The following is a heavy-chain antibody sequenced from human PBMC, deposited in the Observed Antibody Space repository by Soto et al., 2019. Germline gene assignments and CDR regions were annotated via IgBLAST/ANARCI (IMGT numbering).Heavy chain of an antibody. Sequence: QVQLVQSGAEVKKPGASVKVSCKASGYTFTSYDINWVRQATGQGLEWMGWMNPNSGNTAYAQKFQGRVTMTRNTSKSPAYTGLGSLGSEGTAVYYCAGGPSGGGGNWFDPWGQGTLVTVSS. D-gene: IGHD3-10*01. J-gene: IGHJ5*02. CDR3: AGGPSGGGGNWFDP. CDR1: GYTFTSYD. V-gene: IGHV1-8*01. CDR2: MNPNSGNT.